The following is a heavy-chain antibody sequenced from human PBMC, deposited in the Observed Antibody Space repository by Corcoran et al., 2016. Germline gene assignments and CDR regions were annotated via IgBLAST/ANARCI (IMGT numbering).Heavy chain of an antibody. J-gene: IGHJ4*02. CDR2: IHPSGIT. D-gene: IGHD1-1*01. CDR1: GGSLSDYY. Sequence: QVQLQQWGAGLLKPSETLSLPCALHGGSLSDYYWTWIRRPPGKGLEWIGEIHPSGITHYNPSLTNRLTLSIDTSKNQFSLRLTSMTAAYTGVYVCARGLDAYKVGDYWGQGTRVTVSS. CDR3: ARGLDAYKVGDY. V-gene: IGHV4-34*02.